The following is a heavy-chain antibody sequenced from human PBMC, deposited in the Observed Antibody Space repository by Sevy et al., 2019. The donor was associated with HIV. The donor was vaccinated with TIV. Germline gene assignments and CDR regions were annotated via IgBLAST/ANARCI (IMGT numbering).Heavy chain of an antibody. Sequence: GESLKISCAASGFTFSSYSMNWVRQAPGKGLEWVSSISSSSYIYYADSVKGRFTISRDNAKNSLYLQMNSLRAEDTAVYYCARDRYSGSTMAQYWGQGTLVTVSS. J-gene: IGHJ4*02. V-gene: IGHV3-21*01. CDR1: GFTFSSYS. CDR2: ISSSSYI. D-gene: IGHD5-12*01. CDR3: ARDRYSGSTMAQY.